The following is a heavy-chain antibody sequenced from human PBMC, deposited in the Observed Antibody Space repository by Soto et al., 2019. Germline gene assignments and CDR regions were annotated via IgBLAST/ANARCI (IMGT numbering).Heavy chain of an antibody. V-gene: IGHV3-23*01. CDR3: AKDYSVGWGWFDP. CDR2: ITDSSGST. J-gene: IGHJ5*02. Sequence: EVQLLESGGGLVQPGGSLRLSCAASGFTFSNYAMNWVRQAPGKGLEWVSVITDSSGSTYYADSVKGRFTISRDNSKNTLYLPMTSLRAEDTAIYYCAKDYSVGWGWFDPWGQGTLVTVSS. D-gene: IGHD6-19*01. CDR1: GFTFSNYA.